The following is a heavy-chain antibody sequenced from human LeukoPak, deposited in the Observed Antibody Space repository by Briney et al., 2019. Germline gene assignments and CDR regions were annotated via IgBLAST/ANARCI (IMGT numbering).Heavy chain of an antibody. CDR2: ISGSGGST. D-gene: IGHD3-10*01. V-gene: IGHV3-23*01. CDR3: AKDDAWLRFGE. Sequence: PGGSLRLSCAASGFTFSSYGMSWVRQAPGKGLEWVSGISGSGGSTYYADSVKGRFTISRDNSKNTLYLEVISLTAEDTAVYYCAKDDAWLRFGEWSQGTLVTVSS. CDR1: GFTFSSYG. J-gene: IGHJ4*02.